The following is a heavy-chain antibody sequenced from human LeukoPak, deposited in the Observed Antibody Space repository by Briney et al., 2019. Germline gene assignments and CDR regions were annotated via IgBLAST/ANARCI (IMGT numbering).Heavy chain of an antibody. CDR1: GFTFGDYS. CDR2: IRSKAYGGTT. J-gene: IGHJ6*02. CDR3: TRAEYGMDV. V-gene: IGHV3-49*03. Sequence: PGGSLRLSCTASGFTFGDYSMSWLRQAPGKGLEWVGFIRSKAYGGTTEYAASVKGRFTISRDDSKSIAYLQMNSLKSEDTAVYYCTRAEYGMDVWGQGTTVTVSS.